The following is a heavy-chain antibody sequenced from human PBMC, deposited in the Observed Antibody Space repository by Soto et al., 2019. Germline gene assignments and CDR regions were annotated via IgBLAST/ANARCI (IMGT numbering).Heavy chain of an antibody. D-gene: IGHD3-10*01. Sequence: SETLSLTCTVSGGSISSSSYYWGWIRQPPGKGLEWIGCIYYSGSTNYNPSLKSRVTISVDTSKNQFSLKLSSVTAADTAVYYCARARITMIRGVMEFFDYWGQGILVTVSS. CDR2: IYYSGST. CDR1: GGSISSSSYY. J-gene: IGHJ4*02. CDR3: ARARITMIRGVMEFFDY. V-gene: IGHV4-39*07.